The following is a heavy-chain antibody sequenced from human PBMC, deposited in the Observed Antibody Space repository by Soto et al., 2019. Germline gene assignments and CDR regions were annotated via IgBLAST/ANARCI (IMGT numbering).Heavy chain of an antibody. CDR3: GRLVVPTAPIDY. J-gene: IGHJ4*02. CDR1: GYSFTRYW. V-gene: IGHV5-10-1*01. D-gene: IGHD2-2*01. Sequence: GESLKISCKGSGYSFTRYWITWVRQMPGKGLEWMGRIDPSGSYTNYNPSFQGHVTVSTDQSTTTAFLHLSSLKASGTAIYYCGRLVVPTAPIDYWGQGTLVTVS. CDR2: IDPSGSYT.